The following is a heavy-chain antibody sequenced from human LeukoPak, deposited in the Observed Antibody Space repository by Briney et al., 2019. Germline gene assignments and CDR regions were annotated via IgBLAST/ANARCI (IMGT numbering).Heavy chain of an antibody. CDR1: GFTFSGFW. Sequence: GGSLRLSCAVSGFTFSGFWMSWSRQAPGKGLEWVSVIYSGGSTYYADSVKGRFTISRDNSKNTLYLQMNSLRAEDTAVYYCAREFLQTTTVIDWGQGTLVTVSS. CDR3: AREFLQTTTVID. V-gene: IGHV3-53*01. CDR2: IYSGGST. D-gene: IGHD4-17*01. J-gene: IGHJ4*02.